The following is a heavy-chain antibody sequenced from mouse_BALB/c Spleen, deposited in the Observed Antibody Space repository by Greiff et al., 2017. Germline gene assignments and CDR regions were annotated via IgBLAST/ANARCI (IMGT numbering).Heavy chain of an antibody. Sequence: EVMLVESGGGLVKPGGSLKLSCAASGFAFSSYDMSWVRQTPEKRLEWVAYISSGGGSTYYPDTVKGRFTISRDNAKNTLYLQMSSLKSDDTAMFYCARHSNWDYFFDYWGQGTTLTVSS. CDR2: ISSGGGST. CDR1: GFAFSSYD. D-gene: IGHD4-1*01. J-gene: IGHJ2*01. CDR3: ARHSNWDYFFDY. V-gene: IGHV5-12-1*01.